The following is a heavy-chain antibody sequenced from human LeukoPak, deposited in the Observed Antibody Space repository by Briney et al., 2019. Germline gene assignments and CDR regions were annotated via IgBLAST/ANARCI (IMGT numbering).Heavy chain of an antibody. J-gene: IGHJ5*02. Sequence: PSHTLSLTCAVSGGSISRGDYSCSWIRQPPGKGLEWIGYIFQSGSTYYNPSLKSRVTISVDRSKNQFSLKLSSVTAADTAVYYCARVGSDWNDVRYNWFDPWGQGTLVTVSS. CDR1: GGSISRGDYS. D-gene: IGHD1-1*01. CDR3: ARVGSDWNDVRYNWFDP. V-gene: IGHV4-30-2*01. CDR2: IFQSGST.